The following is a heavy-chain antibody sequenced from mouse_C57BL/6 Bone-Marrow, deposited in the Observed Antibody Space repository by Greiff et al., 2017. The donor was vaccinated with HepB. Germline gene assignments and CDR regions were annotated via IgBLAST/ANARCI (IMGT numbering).Heavy chain of an antibody. CDR2: IDPETGGT. V-gene: IGHV1-15*01. CDR1: GYTFTDYE. Sequence: VQLQQSGAELVRPGASVTLSCKASGYTFTDYEMHWVKQTPVHGLEWIGAIDPETGGTAYNQKFKGKAILTADKSSSTAYMQLSSLTSEDSAVYYCARAVVADYWGQGTTLTVSS. D-gene: IGHD1-1*01. CDR3: ARAVVADY. J-gene: IGHJ2*01.